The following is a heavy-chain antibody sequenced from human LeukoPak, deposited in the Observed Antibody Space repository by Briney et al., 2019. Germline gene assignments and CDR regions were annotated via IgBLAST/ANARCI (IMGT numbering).Heavy chain of an antibody. CDR2: IVVGSGNT. V-gene: IGHV1-58*02. Sequence: SVKVSCKASGFTFSTSAMQWVRQARGQRLEWIGWIVVGSGNTNYAQKFQERVTITRDMSTSTAYMELRSLRSEDTAVYYCAAGSYYDSSAYYSGLWAFDIWGQGTMVTVSS. CDR1: GFTFSTSA. D-gene: IGHD3-22*01. J-gene: IGHJ3*02. CDR3: AAGSYYDSSAYYSGLWAFDI.